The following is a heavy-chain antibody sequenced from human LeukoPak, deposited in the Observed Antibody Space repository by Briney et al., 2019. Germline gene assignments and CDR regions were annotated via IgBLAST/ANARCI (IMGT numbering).Heavy chain of an antibody. J-gene: IGHJ4*02. V-gene: IGHV4-59*08. D-gene: IGHD2-2*01. CDR3: ARQCNSASCPYDY. Sequence: PSETLSLTCTVSGGSISTFYWSWIRRPPGKGLEGIGFIYYNGTTNYNPSLRSRVTISVDTSKSQFSLKLSSVTAADTAVYYCARQCNSASCPYDYWGQGTLVTVSS. CDR1: GGSISTFY. CDR2: IYYNGTT.